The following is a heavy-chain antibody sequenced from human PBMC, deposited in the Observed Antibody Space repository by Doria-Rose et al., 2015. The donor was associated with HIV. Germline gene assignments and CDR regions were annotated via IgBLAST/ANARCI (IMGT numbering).Heavy chain of an antibody. CDR2: IFSDDER. CDR1: GVSLSSPGMG. CDR3: ARIKSSRWYHKYYFDF. J-gene: IGHJ4*02. Sequence: ESGPVLVKPTETLTLTCTVSGVSLSSPGMGVSWIRQPPGKALEWLANIFSDDERSYKSSLQSRLNISRGSSKSQVVLTMTDMDPVDTATYYCARIKSSRWYHKYYFDFWGQGTLVIVSA. V-gene: IGHV2-26*01. D-gene: IGHD6-13*01.